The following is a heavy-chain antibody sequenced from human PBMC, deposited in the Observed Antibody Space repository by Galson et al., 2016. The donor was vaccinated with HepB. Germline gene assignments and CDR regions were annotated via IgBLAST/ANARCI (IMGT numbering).Heavy chain of an antibody. CDR1: GFIFSHYG. J-gene: IGHJ3*02. CDR3: ATEDLSSPGNGALDI. CDR2: IWFDGSSK. D-gene: IGHD6-13*01. V-gene: IGHV3-33*01. Sequence: SLRLSCAASGFIFSHYGMHWVRQAPGEGLEWVAMIWFDGSSKHHSDPVRGRFTISRDNSKNTLYLEMNSLRAEDTAVYYCATEDLSSPGNGALDIWGQGAMVTVSS.